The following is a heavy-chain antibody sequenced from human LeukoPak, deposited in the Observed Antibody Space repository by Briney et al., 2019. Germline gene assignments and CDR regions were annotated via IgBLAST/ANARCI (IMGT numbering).Heavy chain of an antibody. CDR1: GFTFSSYW. Sequence: PGGSLRLSCTASGFTFSSYWMSWVRQAPGKGLEWVANINQDGSEEYYVDSVKGRFTISRDNAKNSLYLQMNTLRAEDTAVYHCGRGGRGMDVWGKGANAAVSS. J-gene: IGHJ6*04. CDR2: INQDGSEE. CDR3: GRGGRGMDV. V-gene: IGHV3-7*01.